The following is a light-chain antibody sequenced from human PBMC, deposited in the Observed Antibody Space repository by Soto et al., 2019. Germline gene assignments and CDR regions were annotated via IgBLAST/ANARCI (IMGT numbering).Light chain of an antibody. CDR1: QSVKSY. CDR2: DAS. Sequence: EVVLTQTPATLSLSPGERATLSCRASQSVKSYLVWYQQKPGQTPRLLIYDASNRATGIPARFSGSGTETDFTLTIGGLEPEDFAVYYCQQRRTWPLTFGGGTRVEIK. CDR3: QQRRTWPLT. V-gene: IGKV3-11*01. J-gene: IGKJ4*01.